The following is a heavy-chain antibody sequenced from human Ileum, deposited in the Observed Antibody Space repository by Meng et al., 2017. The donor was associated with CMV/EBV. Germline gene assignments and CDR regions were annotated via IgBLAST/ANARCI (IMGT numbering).Heavy chain of an antibody. Sequence: QVDLVQSGTEVKKPGASVKGSCKTSGYTFTNHNIAWVRQAPGQGLEWMGWISVHHGNTDYAQKYQDRVTMTRDTSTNTAYMELRSLTSDDTVMYYCARDNWGYDYWGQGTLVTVSS. V-gene: IGHV1-18*01. CDR3: ARDNWGYDY. D-gene: IGHD7-27*01. J-gene: IGHJ4*02. CDR2: ISVHHGNT. CDR1: GYTFTNHN.